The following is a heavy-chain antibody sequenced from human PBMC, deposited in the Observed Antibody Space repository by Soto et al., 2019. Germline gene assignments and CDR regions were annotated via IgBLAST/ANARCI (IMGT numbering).Heavy chain of an antibody. D-gene: IGHD2-2*02. V-gene: IGHV1-69*13. CDR2: IIPIFGTA. CDR3: ARIVVVPAAIGGWFDP. J-gene: IGHJ5*02. Sequence: SLKVSCKASGGTFSRYSISWVRQAPGQGLEWMGGIIPIFGTANYAQKFQGRVTITADESTSTAYMELSSLRSEDTAVYYCARIVVVPAAIGGWFDPWGQGTLVTVSS. CDR1: GGTFSRYS.